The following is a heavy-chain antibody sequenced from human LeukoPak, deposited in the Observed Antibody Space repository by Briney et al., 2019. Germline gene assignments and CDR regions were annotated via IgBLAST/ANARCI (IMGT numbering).Heavy chain of an antibody. V-gene: IGHV3-13*01. D-gene: IGHD3-16*01. J-gene: IGHJ5*02. Sequence: EGSLRLSCAASGFTFSSYDMHWVRQATGKGLEWVSAIGTAGDTYYPGSVKGRFTISRENAKNSLYLQMNSLRTEDTAVYYCARDHYGPWFDPWGQGTLVTVSS. CDR1: GFTFSSYD. CDR2: IGTAGDT. CDR3: ARDHYGPWFDP.